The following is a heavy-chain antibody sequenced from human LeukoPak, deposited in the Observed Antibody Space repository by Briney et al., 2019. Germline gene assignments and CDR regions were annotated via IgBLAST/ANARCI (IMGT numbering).Heavy chain of an antibody. V-gene: IGHV4-34*01. J-gene: IGHJ4*02. D-gene: IGHD4-11*01. Sequence: SETLSLTCAVYGGSFRGYYWSWIRQPPGKGLEWIGEINHSGSTNYNPSLKSRVTISVETSKNQFSLKLSSVTAADTAVYYCARSTTAYDYWGQGTLVTVSS. CDR2: INHSGST. CDR1: GGSFRGYY. CDR3: ARSTTAYDY.